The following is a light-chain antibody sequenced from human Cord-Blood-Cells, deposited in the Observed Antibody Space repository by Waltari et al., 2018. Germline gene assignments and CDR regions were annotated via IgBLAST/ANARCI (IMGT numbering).Light chain of an antibody. CDR2: DAS. V-gene: IGKV1-5*01. CDR1: QSISSW. CDR3: QQYNSYSWT. Sequence: DIQMTQSPSTLSASVGDRVTITCRASQSISSWLAWYQQKPGEAPKLLIYDASSLESGVPSRCSGSGSGTEFTLTISSLQPDDFATYYCQQYNSYSWTFGQGTKVEIK. J-gene: IGKJ1*01.